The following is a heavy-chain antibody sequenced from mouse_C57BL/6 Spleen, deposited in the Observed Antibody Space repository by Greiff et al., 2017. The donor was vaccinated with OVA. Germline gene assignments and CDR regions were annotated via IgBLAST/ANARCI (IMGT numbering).Heavy chain of an antibody. V-gene: IGHV1-42*01. CDR2: INPSTGGT. CDR3: ASKDYGSSYFDY. Sequence: EVQLQQSRPELVKPGASVKISCKASGYSFTGYYMNWVKQSPEKSLEWIGEINPSTGGTTYNQKFKAKATLTVDKSSSTAYMQLKSLTSEDSAVYYCASKDYGSSYFDYWGQGTTLTVSS. CDR1: GYSFTGYY. J-gene: IGHJ2*01. D-gene: IGHD1-1*01.